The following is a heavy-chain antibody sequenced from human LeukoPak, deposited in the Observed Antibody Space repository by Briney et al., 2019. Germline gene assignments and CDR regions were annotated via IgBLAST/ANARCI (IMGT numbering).Heavy chain of an antibody. D-gene: IGHD1-26*01. J-gene: IGHJ4*02. CDR2: ISSDGNNK. CDR1: GFTFSSYA. Sequence: GGSLGLSCAASGFTFSSYAMHWVRQAPGKGLEWVAVISSDGNNKYYADSVKGRFTISRDNSKNTLYLLMNSLRTEDTAVYYCPRDLGGNYGTFDYWGQGTLVTVSS. CDR3: PRDLGGNYGTFDY. V-gene: IGHV3-30-3*01.